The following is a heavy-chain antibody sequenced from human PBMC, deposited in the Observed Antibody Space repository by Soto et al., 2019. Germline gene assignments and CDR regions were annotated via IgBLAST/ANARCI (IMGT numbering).Heavy chain of an antibody. V-gene: IGHV3-30*03. CDR3: ATGGRQWLVTSDFNY. Sequence: VQLVESGGGVVQPGRSLRLSCAASGFTFSDYAMHVVLQAPGKGLEWVAVVSHDGRNTNYADSVKGRFTSSRDSSKNTVSLEMTSLRYEDTAVYYGATGGRQWLVTSDFNYWGQGALVTVSS. CDR1: GFTFSDYA. J-gene: IGHJ4*02. CDR2: VSHDGRNT. D-gene: IGHD6-19*01.